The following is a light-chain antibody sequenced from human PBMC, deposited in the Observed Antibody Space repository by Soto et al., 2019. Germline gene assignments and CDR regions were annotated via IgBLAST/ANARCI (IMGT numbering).Light chain of an antibody. J-gene: IGKJ1*01. CDR3: QRSYGSPPWT. CDR2: GAS. Sequence: DIPMSQSRSTLSGSVGDRVTITCRASQTISSWLAWYQQKPWEAPKLLIYGASTLQGGVPSRFSGSGSGTDFTLTISRLQPEDFATYYCQRSYGSPPWTFGQGTKVAIK. CDR1: QTISSW. V-gene: IGKV1-39*01.